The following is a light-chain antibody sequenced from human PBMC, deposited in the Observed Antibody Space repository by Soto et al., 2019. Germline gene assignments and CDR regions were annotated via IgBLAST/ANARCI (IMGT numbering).Light chain of an antibody. CDR3: QQYGDSPLT. V-gene: IGKV3-20*01. J-gene: IGKJ4*01. CDR1: QSVSSSTS. Sequence: EIVLTQSPGTLSLSPGERATLSCRASQSVSSSTSLAWYQQKTGQAPRLLIYGASSRAVGVPDRFSGSGSGTDFTLTISRLEPEDCAVYYCQQYGDSPLTFGGGTKVE. CDR2: GAS.